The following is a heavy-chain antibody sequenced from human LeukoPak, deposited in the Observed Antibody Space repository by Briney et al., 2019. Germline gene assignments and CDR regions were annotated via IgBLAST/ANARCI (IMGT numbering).Heavy chain of an antibody. D-gene: IGHD6-6*01. V-gene: IGHV3-7*01. J-gene: IGHJ4*02. Sequence: PSETLSLTCTVSGGSISSSSYYWGWIRQPPGKGLEWVASIKQDEGERYYEDSVKGRFTISRDNAKNSLYLQMDSLSAEDTAVYYCARQSTAAYSMNFNYWGQGTLVTVSS. CDR3: ARQSTAAYSMNFNY. CDR2: IKQDEGER. CDR1: GGSISSSSYY.